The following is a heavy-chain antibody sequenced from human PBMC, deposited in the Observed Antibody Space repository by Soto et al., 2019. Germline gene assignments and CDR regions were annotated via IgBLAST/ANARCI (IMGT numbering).Heavy chain of an antibody. CDR1: GFSFSSYA. V-gene: IGHV3-23*01. J-gene: IGHJ6*02. CDR3: AKTSQFIAYYDGMDG. CDR2: ISGSGGST. D-gene: IGHD6-13*01. Sequence: EVQMLESGGGLVQPGGSLRLSCAASGFSFSSYAMSWVRQATGKGLEWVSAISGSGGSTYYADSVKGRFTISRDNSKNTLYLQMNSLRAEDTAVYYCAKTSQFIAYYDGMDGGGQGTTVTV.